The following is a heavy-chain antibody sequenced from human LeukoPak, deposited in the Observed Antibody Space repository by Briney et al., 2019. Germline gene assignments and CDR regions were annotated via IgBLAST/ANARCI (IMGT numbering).Heavy chain of an antibody. CDR1: GFPFSTYI. J-gene: IGHJ1*01. V-gene: IGHV3-21*01. CDR3: ARDYEGDL. CDR2: ISGSSGYI. Sequence: PGGSLRLSCAAAGFPFSTYIMNWVRQAPGKGLEWVSSISGSSGYIYYADSVKGRFTISRNNAMNSLYLQMDSLRGDDTAVYYCARDYEGDLWAQGTLVTVSS. D-gene: IGHD3-16*01.